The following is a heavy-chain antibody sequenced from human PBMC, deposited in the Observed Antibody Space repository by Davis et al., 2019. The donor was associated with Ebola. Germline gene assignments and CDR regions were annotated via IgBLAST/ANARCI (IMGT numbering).Heavy chain of an antibody. CDR2: IYDQST. J-gene: IGHJ4*02. CDR3: ARDLCGMDDY. CDR1: GFTVSSNH. Sequence: GESLKISCAVSGFTVSSNHMSWVRQAPGKGLEWVSVIYDQSTAYADAVRGRFIISRDNAKNTLYLQMNNLRAENTAIYYCARDLCGMDDYWGPGTLVTVSS. V-gene: IGHV3-66*01. D-gene: IGHD2-21*01.